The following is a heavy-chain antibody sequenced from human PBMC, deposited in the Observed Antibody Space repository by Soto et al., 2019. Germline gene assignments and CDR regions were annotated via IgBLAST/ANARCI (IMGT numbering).Heavy chain of an antibody. CDR2: IYHNGSP. CDR1: GDSSRRFS. Sequence: PSKTMARSCTVCGDSSRRFSWSWIRQPPGKGLEWIGYIYHNGSPYYNPSLKSRVTISVDRSKNQFSLKLSSVTAEDTAVYYCARVPDGWVQGTTVTVSS. J-gene: IGHJ6*02. CDR3: ARVPDG. V-gene: IGHV4-30-2*01.